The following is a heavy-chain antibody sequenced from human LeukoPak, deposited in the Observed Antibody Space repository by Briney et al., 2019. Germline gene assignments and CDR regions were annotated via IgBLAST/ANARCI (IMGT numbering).Heavy chain of an antibody. V-gene: IGHV4-39*01. D-gene: IGHD4-23*01. Sequence: SETLSLTCTVSGGSISSGSHHWGWFRQSPGKGLQWIGSIYYSRTTYYNPSLNSRVTISVVASKNQFSLQLNSVTAADTAVYYCVRHDGRSGGTMGALDSWGQGSLVTVSS. CDR2: IYYSRTT. CDR1: GGSISSGSHH. J-gene: IGHJ4*02. CDR3: VRHDGRSGGTMGALDS.